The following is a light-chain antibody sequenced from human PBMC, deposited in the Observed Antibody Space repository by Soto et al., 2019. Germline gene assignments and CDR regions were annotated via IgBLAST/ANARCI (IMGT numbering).Light chain of an antibody. J-gene: IGKJ2*01. Sequence: IQMTQSPSTLSASVGDRVTITCRASQRINKWVAWFQQKSGRAPKLLIYDAATLQSGVPSRFSGTGSGTDFSLTISSLQPEDFATYYCQQYNIGYTFGQGTRLDIK. CDR3: QQYNIGYT. CDR2: DAA. CDR1: QRINKW. V-gene: IGKV1-5*01.